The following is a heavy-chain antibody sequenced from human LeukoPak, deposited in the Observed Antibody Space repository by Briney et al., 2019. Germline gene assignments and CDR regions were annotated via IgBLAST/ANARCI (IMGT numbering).Heavy chain of an antibody. J-gene: IGHJ4*02. CDR2: IYYSGST. Sequence: PSETLSLTCTVFGGSISSYYWSWIRQPPGKGLEWIGYIYYSGSTNYNPSLKSRVTISVDTSKNQFSLKLSSVTAADTAVYYCARARYYYDSSGYYHPVFDYWGQGTLVTVSS. CDR3: ARARYYYDSSGYYHPVFDY. D-gene: IGHD3-22*01. CDR1: GGSISSYY. V-gene: IGHV4-59*12.